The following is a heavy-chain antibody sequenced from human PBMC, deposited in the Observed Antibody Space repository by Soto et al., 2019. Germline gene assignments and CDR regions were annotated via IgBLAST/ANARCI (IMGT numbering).Heavy chain of an antibody. CDR3: VRDGTKTLRDWFDP. CDR2: ISIAGGT. Sequence: SETLSLTCSVSGVSISTYYWSLIRQSAGKGLEWIGRISIAGGTNYSPSLASRVMMSVDTSKKQFSLKLRSVTAADTAVYYCVRDGTKTLRDWFDPWGQGISVPVSS. CDR1: GVSISTYY. V-gene: IGHV4-4*07. D-gene: IGHD1-1*01. J-gene: IGHJ5*02.